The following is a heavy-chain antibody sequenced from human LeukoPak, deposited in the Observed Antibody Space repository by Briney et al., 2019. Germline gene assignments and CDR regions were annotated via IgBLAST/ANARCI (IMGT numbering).Heavy chain of an antibody. CDR1: GFTFSSYG. CDR3: AISVVVARRWFDP. D-gene: IGHD2-2*01. V-gene: IGHV3-30*03. Sequence: GGSLRLSCAASGFTFSSYGMHWVRQAPGKGLEWGAVISYDGSNKDYADSVKGRFTISRDNSENTLDLQMNSLRAEDTAVYYCAISVVVARRWFDPWGQGTLVTVSS. J-gene: IGHJ5*02. CDR2: ISYDGSNK.